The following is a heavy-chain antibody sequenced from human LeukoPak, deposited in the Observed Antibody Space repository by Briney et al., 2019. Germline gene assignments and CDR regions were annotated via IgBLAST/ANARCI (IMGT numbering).Heavy chain of an antibody. CDR3: AGTYSLYDPFDI. CDR2: IYHSGNT. V-gene: IGHV4-59*04. J-gene: IGHJ3*02. Sequence: GSLRLSCAASGFTFSSYSMNWVRQAPGKGLEWIGNIYHSGNTYYNPSLKSRVSLSVDTSENQFSLKLSSVTAADTAVYYCAGTYSLYDPFDIWGQGTMVTVSS. D-gene: IGHD6-13*01. CDR1: GFTFSSYS.